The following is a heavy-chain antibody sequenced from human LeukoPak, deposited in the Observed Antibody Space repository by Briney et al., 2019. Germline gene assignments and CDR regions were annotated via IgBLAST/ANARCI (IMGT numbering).Heavy chain of an antibody. V-gene: IGHV3-7*01. D-gene: IGHD1-26*01. J-gene: IGHJ4*02. CDR2: IKQDGSEI. CDR3: ARDKIVGPTTLDY. CDR1: GFTFSGYW. Sequence: PGGSLRLSCAASGFTFSGYWMSWVRQTPDKGLGWVATIKQDGSEIYYVDSVKGRFTISRDNAENSLYLQMNSLRADDTAVYYCARDKIVGPTTLDYWGQGTLVTVSS.